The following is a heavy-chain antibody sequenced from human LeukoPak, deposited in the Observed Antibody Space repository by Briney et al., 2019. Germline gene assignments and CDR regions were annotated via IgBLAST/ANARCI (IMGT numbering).Heavy chain of an antibody. CDR3: ARSRRPGSFGSFDY. J-gene: IGHJ4*02. V-gene: IGHV4-59*08. CDR2: IYYSGST. Sequence: KPSETLSLTCTVSGGSISSYYWSWIRQPPGKGLEWIGYIYYSGSTNYNPPLKSRVTISVDTSKNQFSLKLSSVTAADAAVYNCARSRRPGSFGSFDYWGQGTLVTVSS. D-gene: IGHD5-18*01. CDR1: GGSISSYY.